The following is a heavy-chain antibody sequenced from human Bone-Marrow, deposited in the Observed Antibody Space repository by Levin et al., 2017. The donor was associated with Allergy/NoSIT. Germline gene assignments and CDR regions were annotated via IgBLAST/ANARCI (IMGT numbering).Heavy chain of an antibody. V-gene: IGHV1-18*01. CDR2: ISGYNGNT. CDR1: NYAFNTYG. J-gene: IGHJ4*02. CDR3: ARHCSGGSCDDY. D-gene: IGHD2-15*01. Sequence: PGASVKVSCKASNYAFNTYGISWVRQAPGRGLEWMGWISGYNGNTKYAQNVQDRVTLTRDIATRTAYLELETLRSDDTGVYFCARHCSGGSCDDYWGQGTLVTVSS.